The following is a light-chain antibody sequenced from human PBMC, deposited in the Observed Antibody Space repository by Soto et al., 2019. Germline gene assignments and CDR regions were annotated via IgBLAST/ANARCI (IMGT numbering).Light chain of an antibody. Sequence: EVVMTQSPVTLSVSPGESATLSCRATQGVKNNLAWYQQKPGQAPRLLIYGASTRATGISARFSGSGSGTEFTLTISSLQSEDSAVYYCHQYDDWPPWTFGQGTKVEIK. J-gene: IGKJ1*01. CDR3: HQYDDWPPWT. V-gene: IGKV3-15*01. CDR1: QGVKNN. CDR2: GAS.